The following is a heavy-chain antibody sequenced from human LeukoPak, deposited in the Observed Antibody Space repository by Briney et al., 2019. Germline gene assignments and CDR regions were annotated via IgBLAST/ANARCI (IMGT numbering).Heavy chain of an antibody. Sequence: GGSLRLSCAASGLTFSSYGMHWVRQAPGKGLEWVAVIWYDGSNKYYADSVKGRFTISRDNSKNTLYLQMNSLRAEDTAVYYCAREPRYSGSYYQFDYWGQGTLVTVSS. J-gene: IGHJ4*02. V-gene: IGHV3-33*01. CDR2: IWYDGSNK. D-gene: IGHD1-26*01. CDR1: GLTFSSYG. CDR3: AREPRYSGSYYQFDY.